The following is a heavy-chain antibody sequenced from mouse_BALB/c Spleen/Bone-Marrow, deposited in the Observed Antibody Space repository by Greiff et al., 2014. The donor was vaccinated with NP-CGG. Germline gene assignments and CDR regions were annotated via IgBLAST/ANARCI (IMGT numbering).Heavy chain of an antibody. Sequence: QVHVKQPGAELVRPGVSVKISCKGSGYTFTDYAVHWVKQSHAKSLEWIGVISTYYGDATYNQKFKGKATMTVDKSSSTAYMELARLTSEDSAIYYCARDLDYWGQGTTLTVSS. V-gene: IGHV1S137*01. CDR2: ISTYYGDA. CDR3: ARDLDY. CDR1: GYTFTDYA. J-gene: IGHJ2*01.